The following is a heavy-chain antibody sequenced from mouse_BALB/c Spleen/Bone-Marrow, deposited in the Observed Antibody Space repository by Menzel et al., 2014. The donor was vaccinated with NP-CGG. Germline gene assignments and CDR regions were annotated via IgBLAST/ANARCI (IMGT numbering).Heavy chain of an antibody. CDR3: AGYYSDSGLLAY. CDR2: IYPANGNT. D-gene: IGHD1-1*01. Sequence: VQLQQSGAELVKPGASVKLSCKASGFNFKDSYMYWVKQRPEQGLEWIGGIYPANGNTNYNQKFQGKATITVDTSSNTTYLMLRSMTSEDNAVHYCAGYYSDSGLLAYWGQGTLVTVSA. CDR1: GFNFKDSY. J-gene: IGHJ3*01. V-gene: IGHV14-3*02.